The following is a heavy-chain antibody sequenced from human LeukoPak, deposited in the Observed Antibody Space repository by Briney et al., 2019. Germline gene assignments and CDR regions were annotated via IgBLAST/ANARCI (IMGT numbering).Heavy chain of an antibody. Sequence: ASVKVSCKASGYTFTSYYMHWVRQTPGQGLEWMGIINPSGGSTSYAQKFQGRVTMTRDMSTSTVYMELSSLRSGDTAVYYCARDGSIAAAGYYFDYWGQGTLVTVSS. V-gene: IGHV1-46*01. J-gene: IGHJ4*02. CDR2: INPSGGST. CDR3: ARDGSIAAAGYYFDY. CDR1: GYTFTSYY. D-gene: IGHD6-13*01.